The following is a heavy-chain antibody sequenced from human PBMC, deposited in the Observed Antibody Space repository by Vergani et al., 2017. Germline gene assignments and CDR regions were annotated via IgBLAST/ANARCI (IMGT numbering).Heavy chain of an antibody. D-gene: IGHD3-16*01. J-gene: IGHJ4*02. CDR2: IQFDGSNQ. V-gene: IGHV3-30*02. CDR3: AKHFRGWGIDY. CDR1: GFTLSNYD. Sequence: HVQLVESGGGVVPRGGSLRLSCATSGFTLSNYDMQWIRQGPGKGLEFVAFIQFDGSNQYYTDSVKGRFTLSRDFYKNTLYLQMNSLRTDDTATYYCAKHFRGWGIDYWCQGTQVIVSS.